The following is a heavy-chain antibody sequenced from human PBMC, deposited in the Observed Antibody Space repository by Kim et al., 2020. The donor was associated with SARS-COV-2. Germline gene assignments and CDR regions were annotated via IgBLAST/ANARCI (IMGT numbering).Heavy chain of an antibody. D-gene: IGHD2-2*01. CDR2: INHSGST. J-gene: IGHJ6*02. V-gene: IGHV4-34*01. CDR3: ARGGGVPAALRFYYYYGMDF. Sequence: SETLSLTCAVYGGSFSGYYWSWIRQPPGKGLEWIGEINHSGSTNYNPSLKSRVTISVETSKNQFSLKLSSVTAADTAVYYCARGGGVPAALRFYYYYGMDFWGQGTTVTVSS. CDR1: GGSFSGYY.